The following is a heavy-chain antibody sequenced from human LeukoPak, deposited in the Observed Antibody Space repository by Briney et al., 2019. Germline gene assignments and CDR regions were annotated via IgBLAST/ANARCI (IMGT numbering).Heavy chain of an antibody. CDR1: GGTFSSYA. D-gene: IGHD5-24*01. CDR3: ARIRDGYNDAYDV. CDR2: IIPIFGTA. V-gene: IGHV1-69*13. J-gene: IGHJ3*01. Sequence: GASVRVSCKASGGTFSSYAISWVRQAPGQGLEWMGGIIPIFGTANYAQKFQGRVTTTADESTSTAYMWLSSLRSEDTAVYYCARIRDGYNDAYDVWGQGTMVTVSS.